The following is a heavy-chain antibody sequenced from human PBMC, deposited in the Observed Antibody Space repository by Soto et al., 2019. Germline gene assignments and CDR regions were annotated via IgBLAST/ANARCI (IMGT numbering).Heavy chain of an antibody. V-gene: IGHV1-69*13. CDR2: IIPIFGTA. Sequence: SVKVSCRASGGTFSSYAISWVRQAAGQGLEWMGGIIPIFGTANYAQKFQGRVTITADESTSTAYMELSSLRSEDTAVYYCARGGLLYIYYYYGMDVWGQGTTVTVSS. CDR1: GGTFSSYA. D-gene: IGHD3-10*01. J-gene: IGHJ6*02. CDR3: ARGGLLYIYYYYGMDV.